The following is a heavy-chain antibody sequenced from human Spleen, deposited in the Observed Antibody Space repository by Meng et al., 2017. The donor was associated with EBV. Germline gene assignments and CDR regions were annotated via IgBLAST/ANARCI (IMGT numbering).Heavy chain of an antibody. D-gene: IGHD2-2*01. J-gene: IGHJ5*02. V-gene: IGHV3-53*01. CDR1: GFTVRSSY. CDR2: IHSVGNA. CDR3: ARSYGSTLDWFDP. Sequence: EVQLVEAGGGLIQPGGALGLSCAASGFTVRSSYMNWVRQPPGKGLEWVSVIHSVGNAYYADSVRGRFTISRDNSKNTLYLRMNYLRAEDTAVYYCARSYGSTLDWFDPWGQGTLVTVSS.